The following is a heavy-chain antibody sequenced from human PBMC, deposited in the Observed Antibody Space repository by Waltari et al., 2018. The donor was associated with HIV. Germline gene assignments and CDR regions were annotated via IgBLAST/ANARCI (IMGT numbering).Heavy chain of an antibody. V-gene: IGHV3-23*01. Sequence: EVQLLESGGGLVQTGGSLRPSCAASGFTFRHSGMNWCRQAPGKGLEWFSAISGSGGNTYYADSLKGRFTISRDNSKNTLYLQMNSLRAEDTAVYFCVKEHQYSHTWYSYYGMDVWGQGTTVTVSS. CDR1: GFTFRHSG. J-gene: IGHJ6*02. CDR2: ISGSGGNT. D-gene: IGHD6-13*01. CDR3: VKEHQYSHTWYSYYGMDV.